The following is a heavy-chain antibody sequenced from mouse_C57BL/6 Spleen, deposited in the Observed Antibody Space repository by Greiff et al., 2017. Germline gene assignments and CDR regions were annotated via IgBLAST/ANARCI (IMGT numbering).Heavy chain of an antibody. CDR3: AGYGKGVYAMDY. J-gene: IGHJ4*01. CDR1: GFTFSSYG. D-gene: IGHD2-10*02. Sequence: EVKLMESGGDLVKPGGSLKLSCAASGFTFSSYGMSWVRQTPDKRLEWVATISSGGSYTYYPDSVKGRFTISRDNAKNTLYLQMSSLKSEDTAMYYCAGYGKGVYAMDYCGQGTSVTVSS. CDR2: ISSGGSYT. V-gene: IGHV5-6*01.